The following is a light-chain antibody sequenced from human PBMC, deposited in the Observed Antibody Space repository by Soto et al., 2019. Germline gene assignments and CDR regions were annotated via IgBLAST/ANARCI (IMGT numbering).Light chain of an antibody. CDR1: SSNIGSNT. CDR2: NNN. J-gene: IGLJ1*01. Sequence: QSVLTQPPSASGTPGQRVTISCSGSSSNIGSNTVNSYQQLPGTAPKLLIYNNNQRPSGVPDRFSGSKSGTSASLAISGLQSEDEADYYCAAWDDSLNDLVFGTGTKVTVL. V-gene: IGLV1-44*01. CDR3: AAWDDSLNDLV.